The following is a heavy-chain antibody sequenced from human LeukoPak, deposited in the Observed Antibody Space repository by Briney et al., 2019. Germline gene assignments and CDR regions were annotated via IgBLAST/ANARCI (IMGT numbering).Heavy chain of an antibody. CDR1: GGSTSSGSYY. Sequence: PSETLSLTCTVSGGSTSSGSYYWSWIRQPAGKGLEWIGRIYTSGSTNYNPSLKSRVTISVDTSKNQFSLKLSSVTAADTAVYYCARYCSGGSCYFDLWGQGTLVTVSS. CDR3: ARYCSGGSCYFDL. D-gene: IGHD2-15*01. CDR2: IYTSGST. J-gene: IGHJ5*02. V-gene: IGHV4-61*02.